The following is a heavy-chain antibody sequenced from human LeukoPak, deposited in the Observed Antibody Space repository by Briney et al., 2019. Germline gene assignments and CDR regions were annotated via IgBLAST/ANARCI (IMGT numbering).Heavy chain of an antibody. V-gene: IGHV4-59*01. D-gene: IGHD6-19*01. J-gene: IGHJ4*02. CDR1: GGSIDSYY. CDR2: IFYSAST. Sequence: SETLSLTCIVSGGSIDSYYWTWLRQPPGKGLEWIAYIFYSASTNYNPSLKRRATITVDTSKNQFSLNLRSVPAADMAVYYCASGRTSGGYPHFDSWGQAIQVTVPS. CDR3: ASGRTSGGYPHFDS.